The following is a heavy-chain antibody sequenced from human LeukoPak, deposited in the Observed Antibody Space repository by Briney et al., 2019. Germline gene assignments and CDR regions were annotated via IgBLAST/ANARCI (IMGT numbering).Heavy chain of an antibody. D-gene: IGHD5/OR15-5a*01. Sequence: PGGSLRVSCAAPGFTVSSNYMSWVRQAPGKGLEWVSVIFSGGSTYYAASVKGRFTISRDNSKNTLYLQMNSLRAEDTAVYYCARDLPFDPWGQGTLVTVSS. J-gene: IGHJ5*02. CDR3: ARDLPFDP. V-gene: IGHV3-66*02. CDR1: GFTVSSNY. CDR2: IFSGGST.